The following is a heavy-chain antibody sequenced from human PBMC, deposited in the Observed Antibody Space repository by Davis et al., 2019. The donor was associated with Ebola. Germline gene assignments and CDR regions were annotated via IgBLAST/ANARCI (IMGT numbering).Heavy chain of an antibody. CDR2: INHSGST. D-gene: IGHD3-3*01. CDR1: GGSFSGYY. CDR3: ARSVLRFLRAGFDP. V-gene: IGHV4-34*01. J-gene: IGHJ5*02. Sequence: SETLSLTCAVYGGSFSGYYWSWIRQPPEKGLEWIGEINHSGSTNYNPSLKSRVTISVDTSKNQFSLKLSSVTAADTAVYYCARSVLRFLRAGFDPWGQGTLVTVSS.